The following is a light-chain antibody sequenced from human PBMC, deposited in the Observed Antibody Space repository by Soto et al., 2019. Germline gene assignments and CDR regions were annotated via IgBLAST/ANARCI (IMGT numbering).Light chain of an antibody. CDR1: QSLVHSDGNTY. Sequence: DVVMTQSPLSLPVTLGQPASISCRSSQSLVHSDGNTYLNWFHQRPGQSPRRLFFKVSNRDSGVPDRFSGSGSGTDFTLKISRVEAEDVGVYYCMQALQTPFTFGPGTKVDIK. CDR3: MQALQTPFT. V-gene: IGKV2-30*02. CDR2: KVS. J-gene: IGKJ3*01.